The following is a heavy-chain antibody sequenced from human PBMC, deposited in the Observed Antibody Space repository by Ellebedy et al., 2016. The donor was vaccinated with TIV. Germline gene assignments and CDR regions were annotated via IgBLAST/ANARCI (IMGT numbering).Heavy chain of an antibody. CDR1: GFTLRGNA. V-gene: IGHV3-23*01. CDR2: IGGDLRT. D-gene: IGHD3-3*01. Sequence: GESLKISCAAFGFTLRGNAMSWVRQAPGKGLEWVSGIGGDLRTHYPDPVKGRFTISRDDSQDTLFVEMNRLRVEDTAVYYCAKDLHHWSANDRWGQGTLVSVSS. CDR3: AKDLHHWSANDR. J-gene: IGHJ5*02.